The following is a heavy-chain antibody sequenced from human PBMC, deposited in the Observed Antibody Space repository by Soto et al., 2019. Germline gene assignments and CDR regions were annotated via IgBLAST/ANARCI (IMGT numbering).Heavy chain of an antibody. CDR2: IYYSGST. CDR3: ARDDYGDYAFEY. V-gene: IGHV4-59*01. D-gene: IGHD4-17*01. J-gene: IGHJ4*02. CDR1: GGSISSYY. Sequence: PSETLSLTCTVSGGSISSYYWSWIRQPPGKGLEWIGYIYYSGSTNYNPSLKSRVTISVDTSKNQFSLKLSSVTAADTAVYYCARDDYGDYAFEYWGQGTLVTVSS.